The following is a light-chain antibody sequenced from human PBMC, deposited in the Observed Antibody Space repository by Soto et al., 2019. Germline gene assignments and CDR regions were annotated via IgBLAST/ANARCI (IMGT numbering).Light chain of an antibody. CDR3: VQYRYYAS. J-gene: IGKJ1*01. Sequence: DIQMTQSPSTLSASGGDRVTITCRASQSISTWLAWYQQRPGKDPKLLIYDASSLESGVPSRFTGRGSGKDFTPTISSVQADDSATYYYVQYRYYASVGQVTKVEI. CDR2: DAS. V-gene: IGKV1-5*01. CDR1: QSISTW.